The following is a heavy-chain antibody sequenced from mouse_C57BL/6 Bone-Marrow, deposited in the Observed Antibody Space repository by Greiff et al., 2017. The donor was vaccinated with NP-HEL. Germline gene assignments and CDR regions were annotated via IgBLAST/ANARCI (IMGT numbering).Heavy chain of an antibody. Sequence: VKLQQSGAELVRPGSSVKLSCKASGYTFTSYWMHWVKQRPIQGLEWIGNIDPSDSETHYNQKFKDKATLTVDKSSSTAYMQLSSLTSEDSAVYYCARDALAYAMDYWGQGTSVTVSS. CDR3: ARDALAYAMDY. J-gene: IGHJ4*01. CDR2: IDPSDSET. CDR1: GYTFTSYW. V-gene: IGHV1-52*01.